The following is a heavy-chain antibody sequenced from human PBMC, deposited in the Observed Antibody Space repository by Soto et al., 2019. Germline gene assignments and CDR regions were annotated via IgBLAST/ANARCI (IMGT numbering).Heavy chain of an antibody. CDR2: ISYDGSNK. Sequence: QVQLVESGGGVVQPGTSLRLSCVASGFTFSSYATNWVRQAPGKGLEWVALISYDGSNKYYADSVKGRFTISRDSSKNTLYLQMNSLRDADTAFYYCGRCSSTSCHLGSDYWGQGTLVTVSS. V-gene: IGHV3-30-3*01. J-gene: IGHJ4*02. CDR3: GRCSSTSCHLGSDY. CDR1: GFTFSSYA. D-gene: IGHD2-2*01.